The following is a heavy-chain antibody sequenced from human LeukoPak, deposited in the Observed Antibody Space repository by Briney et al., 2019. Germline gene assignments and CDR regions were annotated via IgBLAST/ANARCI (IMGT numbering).Heavy chain of an antibody. CDR2: INPNSGGT. D-gene: IGHD2-15*01. V-gene: IGHV1-2*02. Sequence: ASVKVSCKASGYTFTGYYVHWVRQAPGQGLEWMGWINPNSGGTNYAQKFQGRVTMTRDTSISTAYMELGRLRSDDTAVNYCARGLHCSGGTCSDSWGQGTLVTVSS. CDR3: ARGLHCSGGTCSDS. CDR1: GYTFTGYY. J-gene: IGHJ4*02.